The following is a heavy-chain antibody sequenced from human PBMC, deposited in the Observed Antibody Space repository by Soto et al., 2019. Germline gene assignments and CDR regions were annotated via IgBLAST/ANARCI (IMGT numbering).Heavy chain of an antibody. J-gene: IGHJ5*02. V-gene: IGHV3-23*01. CDR2: IGGVGTDR. Sequence: DVQLLESGGGLVQPGGSLRLSCAASGFTFSDYAMTWVRQAPGKGPEWVSSIGGVGTDRYYADSVKGRFTISRDNSKNPLFMQTSSLRSADTAVYYCAKDAVPYNGKWDWFDPWGQGTLVTVSS. D-gene: IGHD1-20*01. CDR3: AKDAVPYNGKWDWFDP. CDR1: GFTFSDYA.